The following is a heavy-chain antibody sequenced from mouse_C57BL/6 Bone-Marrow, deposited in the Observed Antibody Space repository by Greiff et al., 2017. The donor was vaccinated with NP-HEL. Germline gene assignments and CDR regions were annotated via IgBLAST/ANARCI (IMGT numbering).Heavy chain of an antibody. CDR3: AEDLYYYDNYAIDY. V-gene: IGHV1-19*01. CDR1: GYTFTDYY. J-gene: IGHJ4*01. Sequence: VQLQQSGPVLVKPGASVKMSCKASGYTFTDYYMNWVKQSHGKSLEWIGVINPYKGGTSNNQKFKGKAKLTVDKSSITAYMELHSLTSEDSAVYYCAEDLYYYDNYAIDYWGQVTSVTVSS. CDR2: INPYKGGT. D-gene: IGHD1-1*01.